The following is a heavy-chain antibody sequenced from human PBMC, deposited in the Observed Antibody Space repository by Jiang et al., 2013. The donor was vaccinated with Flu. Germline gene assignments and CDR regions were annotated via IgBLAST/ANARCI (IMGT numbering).Heavy chain of an antibody. Sequence: KPTQTLTLTCTFSGFSLTTIGVGVGWIRQPPGKALEWLALIYWNDDKRYSPSLKSRLTITMDTSKNQVVLTMTDMDPVDTATYCCAHRNFDLVPVRTPHVIGDWFDPWGQGTLVTVSS. V-gene: IGHV2-5*01. D-gene: IGHD3-10*01. CDR1: GFSLTTIGVG. J-gene: IGHJ5*02. CDR2: IYWNDDK. CDR3: AHRNFDLVPVRTPHVIGDWFDP.